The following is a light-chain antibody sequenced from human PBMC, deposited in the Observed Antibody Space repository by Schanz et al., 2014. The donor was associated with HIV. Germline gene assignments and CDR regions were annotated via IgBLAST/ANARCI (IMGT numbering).Light chain of an antibody. CDR1: DSNIGNNA. CDR2: TNN. Sequence: QSVLTQPPSVSGTPGQRVTISCSGSDSNIGNNAAFWYQQFPGTAPKLLIYTNNQRPSGVPDRFSGSKSGTSASLAITGLQAEDEADYYCQSYDSSLSESRVFGRGTKLTVL. CDR3: QSYDSSLSESRV. J-gene: IGLJ3*02. V-gene: IGLV1-44*01.